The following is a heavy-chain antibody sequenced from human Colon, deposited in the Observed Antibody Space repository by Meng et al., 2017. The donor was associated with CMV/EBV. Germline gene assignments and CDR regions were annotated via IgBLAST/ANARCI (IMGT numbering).Heavy chain of an antibody. D-gene: IGHD4-17*01. Sequence: CAASELSLSSFSLHWVRQAPGKGLEWVAVISADGNNAYYADSVKGRFTISRDDSKNTLYLQMNSLRVEDTAVYYCARGLDYGTFFFYWGQGTLVTVSS. V-gene: IGHV3-30-3*01. CDR1: ELSLSSFS. J-gene: IGHJ4*02. CDR2: ISADGNNA. CDR3: ARGLDYGTFFFY.